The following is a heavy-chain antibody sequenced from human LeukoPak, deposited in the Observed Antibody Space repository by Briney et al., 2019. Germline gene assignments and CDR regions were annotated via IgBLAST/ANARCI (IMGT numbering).Heavy chain of an antibody. CDR1: GFTFSDYY. Sequence: GGSLRLSCAASGFTFSDYYMSWIRQAPGKGLEWVSYISSSGSTIYYADSVKGRFTISRDNAKNSLYLQMNSLRAEDTAVYYCARAGPYDYVWGSPSYYFDYWGQGTLVTVSS. CDR2: ISSSGSTI. CDR3: ARAGPYDYVWGSPSYYFDY. D-gene: IGHD3-16*01. J-gene: IGHJ4*02. V-gene: IGHV3-11*01.